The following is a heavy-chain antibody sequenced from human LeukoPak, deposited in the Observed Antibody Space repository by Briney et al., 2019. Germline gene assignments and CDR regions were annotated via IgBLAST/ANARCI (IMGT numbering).Heavy chain of an antibody. J-gene: IGHJ6*03. CDR1: GGTFSSYA. Sequence: SVKVSCKASGGTFSSYAISWVRQAPGQGLEWMGGIIPIFGTANYAQKFQGRVTITADESTSTAYMELRSLRSDDTAVYYCARGANWNYLSYYYYYMDVWGKGTTVTVSS. CDR2: IIPIFGTA. D-gene: IGHD1-7*01. V-gene: IGHV1-69*01. CDR3: ARGANWNYLSYYYYYMDV.